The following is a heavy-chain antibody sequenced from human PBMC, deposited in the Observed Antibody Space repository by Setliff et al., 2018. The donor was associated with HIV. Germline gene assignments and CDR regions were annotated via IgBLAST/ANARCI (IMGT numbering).Heavy chain of an antibody. V-gene: IGHV2-70*11. J-gene: IGHJ4*02. CDR3: AKAKSSRMGPPFTDLDY. Sequence: SGPTLVNPTQTLTLTCTFSAFSLSTRGMSVSWIRQPPGKALEWLARIDWDDNTYYSTSLKTRLTLSKDPSKNRVVLTMTNMDPVDTATYYCAKAKSSRMGPPFTDLDYWGQGTQVTVSS. D-gene: IGHD1-26*01. CDR2: IDWDDNT. CDR1: AFSLSTRGMS.